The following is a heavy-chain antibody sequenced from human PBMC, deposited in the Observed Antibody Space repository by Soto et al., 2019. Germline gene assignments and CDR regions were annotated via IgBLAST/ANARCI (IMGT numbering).Heavy chain of an antibody. Sequence: ASVKVSCKASGYTFTSYDINWVRQATGQGLEWIGWMNPNSGNTGYAQKFQGRVTMTRNTSISTAYMELSSLRSEDTAVYYCATIITYNYDFWSGKTYGAFDIWGQGTKVTVSS. CDR2: MNPNSGNT. J-gene: IGHJ3*02. V-gene: IGHV1-8*01. CDR3: ATIITYNYDFWSGKTYGAFDI. D-gene: IGHD3-3*01. CDR1: GYTFTSYD.